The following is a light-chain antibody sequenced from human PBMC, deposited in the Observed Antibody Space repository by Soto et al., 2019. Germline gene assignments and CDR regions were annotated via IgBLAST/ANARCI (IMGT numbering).Light chain of an antibody. CDR3: QQYGSSRPWT. CDR2: GAS. Sequence: EIVLTQSPGTLSLSPGERATLSCRASQSVSSSYLAWYQQKPGQAPRLLIYGASSRATGIPDRFSGSGSGTDFTLTTSRLEPEDFAAYYCQQYGSSRPWTFGQGTKVDIK. J-gene: IGKJ1*01. V-gene: IGKV3-20*01. CDR1: QSVSSSY.